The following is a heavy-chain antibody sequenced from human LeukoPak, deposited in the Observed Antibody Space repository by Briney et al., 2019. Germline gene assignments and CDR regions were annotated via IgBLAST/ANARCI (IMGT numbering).Heavy chain of an antibody. CDR1: GFTFSSYG. D-gene: IGHD2-21*02. CDR3: ARRAYCGGDCYPGAIDY. J-gene: IGHJ4*02. Sequence: GGSLRLSCAASGFTFSSYGMHWVRQAPGKGLEWVAVIWYDGSNKYYADSVKGRFTISRDNSKNTLDLQMNSLRAEDTAVYYCARRAYCGGDCYPGAIDYWGQGTLVTVSS. CDR2: IWYDGSNK. V-gene: IGHV3-33*01.